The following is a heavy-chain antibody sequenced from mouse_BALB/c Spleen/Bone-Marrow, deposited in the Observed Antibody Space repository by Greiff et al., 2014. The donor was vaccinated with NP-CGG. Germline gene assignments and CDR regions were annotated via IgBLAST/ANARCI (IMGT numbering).Heavy chain of an antibody. V-gene: IGHV1-20*02. Sequence: EVKLVESGPEMVKPGASVKISCKASGYSFIGYFINWVMQSHGKSLEWIGRINSYNSDSVYNQKFRGKATLTVDKSSSTAHMELRSLSSEDSAVYYCSRGGDYWGQGTTLTVSS. CDR2: INSYNSDS. CDR3: SRGGDY. CDR1: GYSFIGYF. J-gene: IGHJ2*01.